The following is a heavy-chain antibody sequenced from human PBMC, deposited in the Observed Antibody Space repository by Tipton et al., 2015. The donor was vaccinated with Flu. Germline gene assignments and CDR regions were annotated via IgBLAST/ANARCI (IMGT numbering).Heavy chain of an antibody. J-gene: IGHJ5*02. CDR3: ARQGVGTLGPDWFDP. CDR2: IHRSGST. D-gene: IGHD3-3*01. Sequence: TLSLTCAVSGDSIRNDYFWGWIRQPPGKGLEWIATIHRSGSTKYNPSLKSRVTISVDTSKNQFSLRLSFVTAANTAVYYCARQGVGTLGPDWFDPWGQGTLVTVSS. V-gene: IGHV4-38-2*01. CDR1: GDSIRNDYF.